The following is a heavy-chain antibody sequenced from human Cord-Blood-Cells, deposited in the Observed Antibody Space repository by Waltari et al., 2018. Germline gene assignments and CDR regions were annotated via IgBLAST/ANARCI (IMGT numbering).Heavy chain of an antibody. D-gene: IGHD3-10*01. V-gene: IGHV3-23*01. J-gene: IGHJ4*02. CDR1: GFTFSSHA. Sequence: EVQLLESGGGLVQPGGSLRLSCAVSGFTFSSHAMSWVRQAPGEGLEWASGMRGRGGSKYYADAVKGRFTISRDNSKTTLYLLMNSLSAEDTAVYYGAPRVGSMDEGWGQGTLVTVSS. CDR2: MRGRGGSK. CDR3: APRVGSMDEG.